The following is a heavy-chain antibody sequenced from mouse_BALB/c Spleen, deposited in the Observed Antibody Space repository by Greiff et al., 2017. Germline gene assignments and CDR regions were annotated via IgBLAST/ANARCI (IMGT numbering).Heavy chain of an antibody. CDR1: GFTFSSYA. J-gene: IGHJ1*01. CDR2: ISSGGST. Sequence: EVKLMESGGGLVKPGGSLKLSCAASGFTFSSYAMSWVRQTPEKRLEWVASISSGGSTYYPDSVKGRFTISRDNARNILYLQMSSLRSEDTAMYYCARGDGNYPDWYFDVWGAGTTVTVSS. CDR3: ARGDGNYPDWYFDV. D-gene: IGHD2-1*01. V-gene: IGHV5-6-5*01.